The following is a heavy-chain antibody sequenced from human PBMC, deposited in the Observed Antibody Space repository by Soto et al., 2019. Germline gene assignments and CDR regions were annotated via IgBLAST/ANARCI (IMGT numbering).Heavy chain of an antibody. V-gene: IGHV1-18*01. D-gene: IGHD2-2*01. Sequence: QVQLVQSGPEMKKPEASVKVSCKGFGYSFMKYGINWVRQAPGQGLEWVGWISPYSGYTHSAQKFPGRLTLTTDTAASTAHMDLRILRSADTALYYCVREASVLIPAAQPSRFDYWGQGTPVTVSS. CDR1: GYSFMKYG. J-gene: IGHJ4*02. CDR3: VREASVLIPAAQPSRFDY. CDR2: ISPYSGYT.